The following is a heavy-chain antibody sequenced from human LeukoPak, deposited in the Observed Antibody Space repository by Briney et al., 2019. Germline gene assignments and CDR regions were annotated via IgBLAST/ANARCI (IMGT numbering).Heavy chain of an antibody. D-gene: IGHD3-10*01. CDR3: ARSSYGSGDY. J-gene: IGHJ4*02. V-gene: IGHV3-64*01. Sequence: GGSLRLSCAASGFTFSSFAMHWVRQAPGKGLEYVSAISSNGGSTYYANSVKGRFTISRDNSKNTLYLQMGSLRAEDMAVYYCARSSYGSGDYWGQGALVTVSS. CDR1: GFTFSSFA. CDR2: ISSNGGST.